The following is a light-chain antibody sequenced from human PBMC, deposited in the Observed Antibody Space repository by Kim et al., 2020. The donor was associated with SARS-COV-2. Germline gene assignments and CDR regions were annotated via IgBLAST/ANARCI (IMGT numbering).Light chain of an antibody. Sequence: QSALTQPPSASGSPGQSVTISCTGTSSDVGGYNYVSWYQQHPGKAPKLMIYEVSKRPSWVPDRFSGSKSGNTASLTVSGLQAEDEADYYCSSYAGSNNPLFGGGTQLTVL. CDR3: SSYAGSNNPL. CDR2: EVS. V-gene: IGLV2-8*01. J-gene: IGLJ3*02. CDR1: SSDVGGYNY.